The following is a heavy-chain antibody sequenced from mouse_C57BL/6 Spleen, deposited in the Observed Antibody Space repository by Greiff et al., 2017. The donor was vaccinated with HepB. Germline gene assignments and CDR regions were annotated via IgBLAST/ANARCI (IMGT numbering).Heavy chain of an antibody. CDR2: ISYSGST. J-gene: IGHJ1*03. CDR3: ATGGNYWYFDV. Sequence: VQLKQSGPGMVKPSQSLSLTCTVTGYSITSGYDWHWIRHFPGNKLEWMGYISYSGSTNYNPSLKSRISITHDTSKNHFFLKLNSVTTEDTATYYCATGGNYWYFDVWGTGTTVTVSS. D-gene: IGHD1-1*02. V-gene: IGHV3-1*01. CDR1: GYSITSGYD.